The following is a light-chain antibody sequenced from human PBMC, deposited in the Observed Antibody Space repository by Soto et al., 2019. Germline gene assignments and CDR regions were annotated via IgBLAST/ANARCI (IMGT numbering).Light chain of an antibody. CDR1: RILLHSNGYNY. Sequence: IVMTQSPLSLPVTPGYPAWISCRSSRILLHSNGYNYLAWYLQKPGQSPQLLIYLGSNRASGVPDRFSGSGSGTDFTLKISRVEAEDVGVYYCMQPLQSWTFGQGTKVDIK. CDR2: LGS. J-gene: IGKJ1*01. CDR3: MQPLQSWT. V-gene: IGKV2-28*01.